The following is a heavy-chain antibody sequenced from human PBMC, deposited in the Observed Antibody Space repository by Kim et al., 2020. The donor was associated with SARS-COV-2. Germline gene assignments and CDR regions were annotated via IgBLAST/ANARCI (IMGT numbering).Heavy chain of an antibody. D-gene: IGHD3-10*01. V-gene: IGHV4-59*09. Sequence: LKSRVTISVDTSKNQFSLKLSSVTAADTAVYYCARGELLWFGESYYPFDYWGQGTLVTVSS. CDR3: ARGELLWFGESYYPFDY. J-gene: IGHJ4*02.